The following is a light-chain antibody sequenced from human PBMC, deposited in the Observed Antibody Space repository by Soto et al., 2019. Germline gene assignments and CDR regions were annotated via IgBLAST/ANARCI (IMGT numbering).Light chain of an antibody. J-gene: IGKJ2*01. Sequence: AIRMTQSPSSLSASTGDRVTITCRASQGISSYLAWYQQKPGKAPKLLIYAASKLQSGVPSRFIGSGSGAEFTLTITSLQPEDFATYFCLQDYSYPYTFGQGTELEIK. CDR2: AAS. CDR1: QGISSY. CDR3: LQDYSYPYT. V-gene: IGKV1-8*01.